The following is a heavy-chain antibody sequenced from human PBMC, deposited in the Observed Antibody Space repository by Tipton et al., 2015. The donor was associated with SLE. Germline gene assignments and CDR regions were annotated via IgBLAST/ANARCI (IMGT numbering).Heavy chain of an antibody. CDR3: ARRHYSGPFDA. V-gene: IGHV4-34*01. Sequence: TLSLTCAVYGGSFSGYYWSWIRQPPGKGLEWIGEINHSGSTNYNPSLKSRVTISVDTSKNQFSLKLSSVTAADTAVYYCARRHYSGPFDAWGHVTPVTASS. CDR2: INHSGST. D-gene: IGHD5-12*01. J-gene: IGHJ4*01. CDR1: GGSFSGYY.